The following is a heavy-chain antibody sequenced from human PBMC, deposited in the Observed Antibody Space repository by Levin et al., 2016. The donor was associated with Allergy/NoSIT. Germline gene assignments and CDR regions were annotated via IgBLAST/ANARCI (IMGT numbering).Heavy chain of an antibody. J-gene: IGHJ6*02. V-gene: IGHV1-18*04. Sequence: ASVKVSCKASGYTFTSYGISWVRQAPGQGLEWMGWISAYNGNTNYAQKLQGRVTMTTDTSTSTAYMELRSLRSDDTAVYYCARVGITMVRGVIITPGRMDVWGQGTTVTVSS. CDR1: GYTFTSYG. CDR2: ISAYNGNT. D-gene: IGHD3-10*01. CDR3: ARVGITMVRGVIITPGRMDV.